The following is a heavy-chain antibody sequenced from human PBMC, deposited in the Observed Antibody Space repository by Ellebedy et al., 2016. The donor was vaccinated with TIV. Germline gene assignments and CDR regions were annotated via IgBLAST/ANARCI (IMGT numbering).Heavy chain of an antibody. Sequence: AASVKVSCKASAYTFTSYDINWVRQATEQGLEWMGWMNPNSDNSDYAPKFEGRLTMTRDTSISTAYMELSSLRSEDTAVYYCATITGTTGYGMDVWGQGTTVTVSS. CDR2: MNPNSDNS. V-gene: IGHV1-8*01. CDR3: ATITGTTGYGMDV. D-gene: IGHD1-7*01. CDR1: AYTFTSYD. J-gene: IGHJ6*02.